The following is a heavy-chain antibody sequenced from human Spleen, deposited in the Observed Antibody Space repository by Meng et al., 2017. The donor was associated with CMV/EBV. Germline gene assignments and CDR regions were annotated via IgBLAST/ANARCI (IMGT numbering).Heavy chain of an antibody. CDR2: ISAYNGNT. CDR1: GYTFTSYG. J-gene: IGHJ5*02. V-gene: IGHV1-18*01. Sequence: KASGYTFTSYGISWVRQPPGQGLEWMGWISAYNGNTNYAQKLQGRVTMTTDTSTSTAYMELRSLRSDDTAVYYCARIAITMAGNWFDPWGQGTLVTVSS. D-gene: IGHD3-10*01. CDR3: ARIAITMAGNWFDP.